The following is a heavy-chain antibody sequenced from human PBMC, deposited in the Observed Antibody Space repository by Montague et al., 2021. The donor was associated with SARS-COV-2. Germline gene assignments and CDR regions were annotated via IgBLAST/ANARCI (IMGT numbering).Heavy chain of an antibody. CDR3: ARHHPDGGVRS. Sequence: SETLSLTCTVSGGSISRYYWSWIRQPPGKGLEWIGYIYYSGSTNYNPSLKSRVTISVDTSKNQFSLKLNSVTAADTAVYYCARHHPDGGVRSWGQGTLVTVSS. J-gene: IGHJ5*02. V-gene: IGHV4-59*08. CDR2: IYYSGST. D-gene: IGHD2-8*02. CDR1: GGSISRYY.